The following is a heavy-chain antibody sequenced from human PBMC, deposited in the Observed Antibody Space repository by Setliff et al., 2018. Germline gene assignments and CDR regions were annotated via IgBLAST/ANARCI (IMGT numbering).Heavy chain of an antibody. CDR1: RYTFNSYA. CDR3: ARASRFATIVWKGDYYMDV. V-gene: IGHV7-4-1*02. D-gene: IGHD3-16*02. CDR2: INTNTGNP. J-gene: IGHJ6*03. Sequence: RASVKVSCKASRYTFNSYAMNWVRQAPGQGLEWMGWINTNTGNPTYAQGFTGRFVFSLDTSVSTAYLQISSLKAEDTAVYYCARASRFATIVWKGDYYMDVWGKGTTVTVSS.